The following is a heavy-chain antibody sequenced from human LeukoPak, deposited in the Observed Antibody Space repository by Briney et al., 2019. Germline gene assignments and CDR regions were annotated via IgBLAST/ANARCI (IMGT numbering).Heavy chain of an antibody. CDR2: INWNGDSR. V-gene: IGHV3-20*04. J-gene: IGHJ4*02. D-gene: IGHD2-15*01. CDR3: AKDIGVGYCNGCLFAY. CDR1: GFTFDDYG. Sequence: GGSLRLSCAASGFTFDDYGMNWVRQVPGKGLEWVSGINWNGDSRGYADSVKGRFTISRDNTKNSLYLQMNSLRTEDTALYYCAKDIGVGYCNGCLFAYWGQGTLVTVSS.